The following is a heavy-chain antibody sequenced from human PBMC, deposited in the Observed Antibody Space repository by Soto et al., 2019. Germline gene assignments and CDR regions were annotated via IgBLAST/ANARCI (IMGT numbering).Heavy chain of an antibody. CDR3: VHATQVTTGADY. D-gene: IGHD4-17*01. Sequence: QITLKESGPTLVKPTQTLTLTCTFSGFSLSTTGVGVGWIRQPPGKALDWLALIYWDDDKRYSPSLKSKPTVTKDTSNSQLVPEMTHMVRRQTATYFSVHATQVTTGADYWCQGTLVIVS. J-gene: IGHJ4*02. V-gene: IGHV2-5*02. CDR2: IYWDDDK. CDR1: GFSLSTTGVG.